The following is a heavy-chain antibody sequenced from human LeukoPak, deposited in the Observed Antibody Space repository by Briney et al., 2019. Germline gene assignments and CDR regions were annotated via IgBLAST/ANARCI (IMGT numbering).Heavy chain of an antibody. D-gene: IGHD3-10*01. CDR3: ARQGDTREDFDY. CDR2: IYYSGST. J-gene: IGHJ4*02. Sequence: KASETLSLTCTVSGGSISSYYWSWIRQPPGKGLEWIGYIYYSGSTNYNPSLKSRVAISVDTSKNQFSLKLSSVTAADTAVYYCARQGDTREDFDYWGQGTLVTVSS. CDR1: GGSISSYY. V-gene: IGHV4-59*08.